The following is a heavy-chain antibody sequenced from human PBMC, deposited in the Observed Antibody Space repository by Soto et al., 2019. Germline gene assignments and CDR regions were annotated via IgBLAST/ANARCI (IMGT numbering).Heavy chain of an antibody. D-gene: IGHD1-1*01. CDR2: LYTEGTT. J-gene: IGHJ5*02. Sequence: GGSLRLSCVASGLTVSHNYMAWVRQAPEMGLEWVSILYTEGTTYYADSVKGRFTISRDSSKNTLFLQMDSLRAEDTAVYYCARVGTENWFDPWGQGTLVTVSS. CDR1: GLTVSHNY. V-gene: IGHV3-53*01. CDR3: ARVGTENWFDP.